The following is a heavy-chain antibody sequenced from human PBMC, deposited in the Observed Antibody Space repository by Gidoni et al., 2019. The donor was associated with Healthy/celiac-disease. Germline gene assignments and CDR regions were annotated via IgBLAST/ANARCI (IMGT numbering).Heavy chain of an antibody. CDR3: AKFGLAGDYVNY. V-gene: IGHV3-23*01. CDR1: GFTFSSSP. J-gene: IGHJ4*02. D-gene: IGHD3-10*01. Sequence: EVQLLESGGGLVQPGGSLRLSCAASGFTFSSSPMSWVRQAPGKGLEWVSAISGSGGSTYYADSVKGRFTISRDNSKNTLYLQMNSLRAEDTAVYYCAKFGLAGDYVNYWGQGTLVTVSS. CDR2: ISGSGGST.